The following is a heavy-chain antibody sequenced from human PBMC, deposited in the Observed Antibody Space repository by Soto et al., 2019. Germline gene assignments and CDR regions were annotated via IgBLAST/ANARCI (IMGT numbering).Heavy chain of an antibody. V-gene: IGHV1-69*13. CDR3: ARQRDGYNNAFDI. CDR1: GGTFSSYA. CDR2: IIPIFGTA. D-gene: IGHD5-12*01. Sequence: ASVKVSCKASGGTFSSYAISWVRQAPGQGLEWMGGIIPIFGTANYAQKFQGRVTITADESTSTAYMELSSLRSEDTAVYYCARQRDGYNNAFDIWGQGTMVTVS. J-gene: IGHJ3*02.